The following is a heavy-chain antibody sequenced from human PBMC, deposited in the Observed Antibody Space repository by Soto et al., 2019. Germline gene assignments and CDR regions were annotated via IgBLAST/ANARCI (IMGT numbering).Heavy chain of an antibody. CDR3: GRVQRAPVYAMERRGWGFIDY. D-gene: IGHD2-8*01. J-gene: IGHJ4*02. V-gene: IGHV4-34*01. Sequence: QVQLQQCGAGLLKPSETLSLTCAVYGGSFSGYYLSWIRQPPGKGLDWIGEIYHSGSTNYTQSLKSRVTISVDKAKNQFPLKLSSGTAAHPGGFYCGRVQRAPVYAMERRGWGFIDYWGQGTLVTVSS. CDR1: GGSFSGYY. CDR2: IYHSGST.